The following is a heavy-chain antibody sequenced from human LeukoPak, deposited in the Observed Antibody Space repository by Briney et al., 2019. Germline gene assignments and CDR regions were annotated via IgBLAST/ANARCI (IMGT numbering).Heavy chain of an antibody. J-gene: IGHJ3*02. V-gene: IGHV4-59*01. CDR3: ARETSWLGGDAFDI. D-gene: IGHD2-2*01. CDR2: IHHGGST. Sequence: SETLSLTCSVSGGSISSYYWSWIRQPPGKRLEWIGDIHHGGSTHYNPSLKSRVTISMDTSKNQFSLKLSSVTAADTAVYYCARETSWLGGDAFDIWGPGTMVSVSS. CDR1: GGSISSYY.